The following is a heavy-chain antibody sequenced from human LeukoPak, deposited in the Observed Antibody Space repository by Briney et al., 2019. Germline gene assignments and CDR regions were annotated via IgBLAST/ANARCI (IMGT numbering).Heavy chain of an antibody. J-gene: IGHJ5*02. D-gene: IGHD3-10*01. Sequence: SETLSLTCAVSGYSISSGYYWGWIRQPPGKGLEWIGSIYHSGSTYYNPSLKSRVTTSVDTSKNQFSLKLSSVTAADTAVYYCARLAVLLWFGEESKSNWFDPWGQGTLVTVSS. CDR1: GYSISSGYY. CDR2: IYHSGST. V-gene: IGHV4-38-2*01. CDR3: ARLAVLLWFGEESKSNWFDP.